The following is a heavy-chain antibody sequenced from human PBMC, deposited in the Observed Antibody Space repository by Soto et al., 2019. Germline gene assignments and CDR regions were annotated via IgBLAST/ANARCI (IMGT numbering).Heavy chain of an antibody. D-gene: IGHD3-3*01. CDR3: ARGRLYYDFWSGYHGAFDI. CDR2: INHSGST. J-gene: IGHJ3*02. V-gene: IGHV4-34*01. Sequence: PSETLSLTCAVYGGSFSVYYWSWIRHPPGKGLEWIGEINHSGSTNYNPSLKSRVTISVDTSKNQFSLKLSSVTAADTAVYYCARGRLYYDFWSGYHGAFDIWGQGTMVTVSS. CDR1: GGSFSVYY.